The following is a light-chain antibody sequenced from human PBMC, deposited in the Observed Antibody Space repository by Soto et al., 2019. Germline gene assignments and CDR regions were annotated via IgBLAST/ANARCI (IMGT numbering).Light chain of an antibody. Sequence: QSALTQPASVSGSPGQSITISCTGTSSDVGGYNYVSWYQQHPGKAPKLMIYDVSNRPSGVSNRFSGSKSGNTASLTISGLQAEDEADYYCSSYTSSSTLFYVFVTGTKLTVL. CDR2: DVS. CDR3: SSYTSSSTLFYV. CDR1: SSDVGGYNY. J-gene: IGLJ1*01. V-gene: IGLV2-14*01.